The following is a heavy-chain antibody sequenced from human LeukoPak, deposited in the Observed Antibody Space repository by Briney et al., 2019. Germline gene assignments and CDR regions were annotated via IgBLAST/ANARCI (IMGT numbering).Heavy chain of an antibody. Sequence: GESLKISCKGSGYSFTSYWIGWVRQMPGKGLEWMGIIYPGDSDTRYSPSFQGQVTISADKSISTAYLQWSSLKASDTAMYYCARAPVIITIFGVPPPDYWGQGTLVTVSS. CDR3: ARAPVIITIFGVPPPDY. CDR2: IYPGDSDT. CDR1: GYSFTSYW. D-gene: IGHD3-3*01. J-gene: IGHJ4*02. V-gene: IGHV5-51*01.